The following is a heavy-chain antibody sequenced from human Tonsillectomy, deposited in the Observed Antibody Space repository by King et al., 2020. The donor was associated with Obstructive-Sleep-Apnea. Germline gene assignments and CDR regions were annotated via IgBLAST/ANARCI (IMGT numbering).Heavy chain of an antibody. CDR1: GGIFSSYA. CDR3: ARTYYYDSSAYYPEGFDY. D-gene: IGHD3-22*01. CDR2: IISMFGVP. Sequence: VQLVESGAEVKNPGSSVKVSCKASGGIFSSYAISWVRQAPGQGLEWMGGIISMFGVPNYAQKFQGRVTITADESTSTAYMELSSLRSDDTAVYYCARTYYYDSSAYYPEGFDYWGQGTPVTVSS. V-gene: IGHV1-69*01. J-gene: IGHJ4*02.